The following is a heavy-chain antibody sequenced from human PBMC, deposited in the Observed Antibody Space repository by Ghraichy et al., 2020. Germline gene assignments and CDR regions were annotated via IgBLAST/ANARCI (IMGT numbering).Heavy chain of an antibody. CDR3: ARDSTYITMLRGVITRMYYFDY. Sequence: GGSLRLSCAASGFTFSNYWMSWVRQAPGKGLEWVANIKQDGSEKYYVDSVKGRFTISRDSAKNSLYLQMDSLRAEDTAVYYCARDSTYITMLRGVITRMYYFDYWGQGTLVTVSS. J-gene: IGHJ4*02. CDR1: GFTFSNYW. V-gene: IGHV3-7*01. CDR2: IKQDGSEK. D-gene: IGHD3-10*01.